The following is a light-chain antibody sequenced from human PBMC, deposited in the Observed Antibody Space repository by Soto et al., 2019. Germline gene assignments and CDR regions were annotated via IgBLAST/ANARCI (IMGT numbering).Light chain of an antibody. V-gene: IGKV1-39*01. CDR1: QDISSY. J-gene: IGKJ3*01. Sequence: DIQMTQSPSSLSASVGDRVTITCRASQDISSYLNWYQQRPGKPPNLLIYAASILPSRVPSRFSGSGVGTDFTLPISSLQPEDFATYYCQQSYSAPRTFGPGTRVDIK. CDR2: AAS. CDR3: QQSYSAPRT.